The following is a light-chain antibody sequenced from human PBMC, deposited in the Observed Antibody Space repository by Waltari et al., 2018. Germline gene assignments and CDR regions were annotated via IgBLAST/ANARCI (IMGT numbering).Light chain of an antibody. V-gene: IGLV2-14*03. J-gene: IGLJ2*01. Sequence: QSALTQPASVSGSPGQSITISCSGIGSAVGASDSASWYQHHPGKAPQVIIYDVTNRPSGVSDRFSASKSANTASLTISGLQPEDEGDYYCSSQTLDGVVLFGRGTKLTVL. CDR2: DVT. CDR1: GSAVGASDS. CDR3: SSQTLDGVVL.